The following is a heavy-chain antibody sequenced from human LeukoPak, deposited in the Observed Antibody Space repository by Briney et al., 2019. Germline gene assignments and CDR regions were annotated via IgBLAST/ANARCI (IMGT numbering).Heavy chain of an antibody. CDR3: ANIAVAGIDAFDF. V-gene: IGHV1-2*02. CDR2: INPNSGGT. CDR1: GYTFTGYY. Sequence: GASVKVSCKASGYTFTGYYMHWVRQAPGQGLEWMGWINPNSGGTNYAQKFQGRVTMTRDTSISTAYMELSRLRSDDTAVYYCANIAVAGIDAFDFWGQGTMVTVSS. J-gene: IGHJ3*01. D-gene: IGHD6-19*01.